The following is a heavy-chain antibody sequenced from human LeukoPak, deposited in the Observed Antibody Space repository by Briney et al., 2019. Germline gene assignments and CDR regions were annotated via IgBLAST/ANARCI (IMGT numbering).Heavy chain of an antibody. Sequence: PGGSLRLSCAASGFTFSSYAMSWVRQAPGKGLEWVSAISGSGGSTYYADSVKGRFTISRDNSKNTLYLQMNSLRAEDTAVYYCAKVIYDFWSGYRSDRYYFDYWGQGTLVTVSS. D-gene: IGHD3-3*01. J-gene: IGHJ4*02. V-gene: IGHV3-23*01. CDR3: AKVIYDFWSGYRSDRYYFDY. CDR1: GFTFSSYA. CDR2: ISGSGGST.